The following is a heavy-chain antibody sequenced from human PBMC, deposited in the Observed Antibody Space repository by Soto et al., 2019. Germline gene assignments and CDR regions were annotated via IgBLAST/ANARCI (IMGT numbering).Heavy chain of an antibody. V-gene: IGHV4-31*03. D-gene: IGHD4-4*01. J-gene: IGHJ4*02. CDR2: IYGSWSS. CDR1: GGSISSASFY. Sequence: SETLSLTCSVSGGSISSASFYWNWIRQVPGKGLEWIGCIYGSWSSSYNPSLQSRVTISPDTAKNQFSLELRSVTAADTAMYYCARGQDRSKVGYWGQGTLVTVSS. CDR3: ARGQDRSKVGY.